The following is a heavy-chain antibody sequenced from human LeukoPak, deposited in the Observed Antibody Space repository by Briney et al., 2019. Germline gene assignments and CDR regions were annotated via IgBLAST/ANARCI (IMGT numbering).Heavy chain of an antibody. CDR2: ISHSSTYI. J-gene: IGHJ4*02. CDR3: ARGYYYDSSVAY. D-gene: IGHD3-22*01. CDR1: GITFSTFG. Sequence: GGSLRLSCAASGITFSTFGFNWVRQAPGKGLEWVSSISHSSTYISYADSVKGRFTISRDNARNSLYLQMDSLRVEDTAVYYCARGYYYDSSVAYWGQGTLVTVSS. V-gene: IGHV3-21*01.